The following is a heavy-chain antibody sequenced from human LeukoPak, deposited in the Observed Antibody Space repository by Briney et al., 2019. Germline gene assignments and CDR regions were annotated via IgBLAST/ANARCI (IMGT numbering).Heavy chain of an antibody. CDR3: ARDYSNYYYYGMDV. D-gene: IGHD4-11*01. CDR1: GGSISSYY. V-gene: IGHV4-59*01. Sequence: SETLSLTCTVSGGSISSYYWSWIRQPPGKGLEWIGYIYYSGSTNYNPSLKSRVTISVDTSKNQFSLKLSSVTAADTAVYYCARDYSNYYYYGMDVWGQGTTVTVSS. J-gene: IGHJ6*02. CDR2: IYYSGST.